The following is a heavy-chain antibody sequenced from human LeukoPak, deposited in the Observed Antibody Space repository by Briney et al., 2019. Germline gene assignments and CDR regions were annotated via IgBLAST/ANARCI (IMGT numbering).Heavy chain of an antibody. Sequence: PGGSLRLSCAASGFTFSSYSMNWVRQAPGKGLEWVSYISSSGSTIYYADSVKGRFTISRDNAKNSLYLQMNSLRAEDAAVYYCARGRSTVTTLFHLGYWGQGTLVTVSS. D-gene: IGHD4-17*01. CDR3: ARGRSTVTTLFHLGY. J-gene: IGHJ4*02. CDR2: ISSSGSTI. CDR1: GFTFSSYS. V-gene: IGHV3-48*04.